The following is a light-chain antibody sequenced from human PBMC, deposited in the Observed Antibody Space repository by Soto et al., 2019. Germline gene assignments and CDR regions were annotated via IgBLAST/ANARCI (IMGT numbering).Light chain of an antibody. V-gene: IGKV3-20*01. CDR2: GAS. Sequence: LLTQSPGTLSLSPGERATLSCRSSQSVRSSSLAWYQQKPGQAPRLLIYGASSRATGIPDRFSGSGSGTDFTLSISSLEPEDFAVYYCQLYGSSPRFTFGPGTKVDF. J-gene: IGKJ3*01. CDR3: QLYGSSPRFT. CDR1: QSVRSSS.